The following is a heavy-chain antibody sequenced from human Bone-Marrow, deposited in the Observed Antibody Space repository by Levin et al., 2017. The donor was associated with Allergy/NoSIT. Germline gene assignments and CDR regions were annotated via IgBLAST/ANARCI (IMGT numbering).Heavy chain of an antibody. CDR1: GFTFSSYW. Sequence: GGSLRLSCAASGFTFSSYWMHWVRQAPGKGLVWVSRINSDGSSTSYADSVKGRFTISRDNAKNTLYPQMNSLRAEDTAVYYCARVGPQSGYSYGISWFDPWGQGTLVTVSS. J-gene: IGHJ5*02. CDR2: INSDGSST. V-gene: IGHV3-74*01. D-gene: IGHD5-18*01. CDR3: ARVGPQSGYSYGISWFDP.